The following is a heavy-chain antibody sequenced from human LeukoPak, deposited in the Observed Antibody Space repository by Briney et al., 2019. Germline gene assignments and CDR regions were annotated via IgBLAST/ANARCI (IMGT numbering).Heavy chain of an antibody. J-gene: IGHJ4*02. V-gene: IGHV4-39*07. Sequence: PSETLSLTCTVSGGSISSSSYYWGWIRQPPGKGLEWIGSIYYSGSTYYNPSLKSRVTISVDTSKNQFSLKLSSVTAADTAVYYCARDQPRGVLRKLPFDYWGQGTLVTVSS. CDR1: GGSISSSSYY. CDR2: IYYSGST. D-gene: IGHD2-8*01. CDR3: ARDQPRGVLRKLPFDY.